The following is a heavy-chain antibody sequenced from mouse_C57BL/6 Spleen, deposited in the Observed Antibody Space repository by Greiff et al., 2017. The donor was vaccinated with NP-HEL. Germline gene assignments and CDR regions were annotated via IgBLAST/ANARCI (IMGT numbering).Heavy chain of an antibody. V-gene: IGHV1-81*01. Sequence: QVHVKQPGAELVMPGASVKLSCKASGYTFTSYWMHWVKQRPGQGLEWIGEIYPRSGNTYYNEKFKGKATLTADKSSSTAYMELRSLTSEDSAVYFCAKIYYDYDDAMDYWGQGTSVTVSS. D-gene: IGHD2-4*01. CDR1: GYTFTSYW. CDR2: IYPRSGNT. CDR3: AKIYYDYDDAMDY. J-gene: IGHJ4*01.